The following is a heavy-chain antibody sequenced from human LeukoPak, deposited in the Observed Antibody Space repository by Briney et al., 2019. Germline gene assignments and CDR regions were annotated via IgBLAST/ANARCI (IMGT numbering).Heavy chain of an antibody. J-gene: IGHJ4*02. V-gene: IGHV4-59*01. CDR1: GGSISSYY. CDR3: ARPLTGTTLIFDY. CDR2: IYYSGST. Sequence: SETLSLTCTVSGGSISSYYWSWIRQPRGKGLEWIGYIYYSGSTSYNPSLKSRVTISVDTSKNQFSLKLSSVTAADTAVYYCARPLTGTTLIFDYWGQGTLVTVSS. D-gene: IGHD1-7*01.